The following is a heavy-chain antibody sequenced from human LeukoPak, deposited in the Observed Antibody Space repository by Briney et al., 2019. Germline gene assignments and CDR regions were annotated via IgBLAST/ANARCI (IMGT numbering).Heavy chain of an antibody. J-gene: IGHJ4*02. CDR1: GFTFSSYE. CDR3: ARVLYDILTGLNDY. CDR2: ISSSGSTI. V-gene: IGHV3-48*03. Sequence: GGSLRLSCAASGFTFSSYEMNWVRQAPGKGLEWVSYISSSGSTIYYADSVKGRFTISRDNAKNSLYLQMNSLRAEDTAVYYCARVLYDILTGLNDYWGQGTLVTVSS. D-gene: IGHD3-9*01.